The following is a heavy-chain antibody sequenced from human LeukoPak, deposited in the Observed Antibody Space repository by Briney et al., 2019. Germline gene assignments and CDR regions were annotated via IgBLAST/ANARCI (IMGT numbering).Heavy chain of an antibody. D-gene: IGHD6-13*01. J-gene: IGHJ6*02. Sequence: ASVKVSCKASGGTFSSYAISWVRQAPGQGLEWMGGIIPIFGTANYAQKFQGRVTITADESTSTAYMELSSLRSEDTAVYYCASPGVAAAAYYYYGMDVWGQGTTVTVSS. V-gene: IGHV1-69*13. CDR2: IIPIFGTA. CDR1: GGTFSSYA. CDR3: ASPGVAAAAYYYYGMDV.